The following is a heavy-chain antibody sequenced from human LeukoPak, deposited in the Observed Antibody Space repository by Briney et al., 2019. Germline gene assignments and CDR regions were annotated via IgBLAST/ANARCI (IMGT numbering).Heavy chain of an antibody. CDR3: AREFGRCSGGSCYYYYYMDV. CDR2: ISAYNGNT. V-gene: IGHV1-18*01. Sequence: VASVKVSCKASGYTFTSYGISWVRQAPGQGLEWMGWISAYNGNTNYAQKLQGRVTMTADTSTSTAYMELRSLRSDDTAVYYCAREFGRCSGGSCYYYYYMDVWGKGTTVTVSS. D-gene: IGHD2-15*01. J-gene: IGHJ6*03. CDR1: GYTFTSYG.